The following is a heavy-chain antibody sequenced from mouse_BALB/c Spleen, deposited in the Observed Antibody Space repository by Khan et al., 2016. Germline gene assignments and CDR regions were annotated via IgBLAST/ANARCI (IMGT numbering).Heavy chain of an antibody. J-gene: IGHJ4*01. CDR1: GYSITSDYA. CDR2: ITYSGTT. D-gene: IGHD2-4*01. CDR3: ARIYYDYDDYALDY. Sequence: EVQLQESGPGLVKPSQSLSLTCTVTGYSITSDYAWNWIRQFSGNKLEWMAYITYSGTTNYNPSLKSRISITRDTSKHQFFLQLNSVTTEDTATSYCARIYYDYDDYALDYWGQGTSVTVSS. V-gene: IGHV3-2*02.